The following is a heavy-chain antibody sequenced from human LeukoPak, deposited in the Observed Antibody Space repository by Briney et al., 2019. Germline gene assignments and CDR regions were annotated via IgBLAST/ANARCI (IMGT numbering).Heavy chain of an antibody. D-gene: IGHD3-22*01. J-gene: IGHJ4*02. CDR2: IRHDGSNK. V-gene: IGHV3-30*02. CDR1: GFTFSSFD. Sequence: GGSLRLSCAASGFTFSSFDMHWIRQAPGKGLEWVAFIRHDGSNKYYADSVKGRFTISRDNSKNTLYLQMNSLRAGDTAVYYCAKDSLYDRSGYSLNYWGQGTLVTVSS. CDR3: AKDSLYDRSGYSLNY.